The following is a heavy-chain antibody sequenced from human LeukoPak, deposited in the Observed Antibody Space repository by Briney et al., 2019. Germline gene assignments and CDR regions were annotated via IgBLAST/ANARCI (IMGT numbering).Heavy chain of an antibody. CDR3: AKDPSRGGAAAGYNNWFDP. V-gene: IGHV3-23*01. CDR1: GFTFSSYA. CDR2: ISGSGGST. Sequence: GGSLRLSCAASGFTFSSYAMSWVRQAPGKGLEWVSAISGSGGSTYYADSVKGRFTISRDNSKNTLYLQMNSLRAEDTAVYYCAKDPSRGGAAAGYNNWFDPWGQGTLVTVSS. J-gene: IGHJ5*02. D-gene: IGHD5-18*01.